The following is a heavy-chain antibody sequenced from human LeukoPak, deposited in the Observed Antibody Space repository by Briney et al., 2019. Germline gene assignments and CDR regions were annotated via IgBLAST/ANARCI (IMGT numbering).Heavy chain of an antibody. CDR1: GFTFSSYA. D-gene: IGHD5-18*01. CDR3: AKHLDGYSYGAYFDY. V-gene: IGHV3-23*01. Sequence: GGSLRLSCAASGFTFSSYAMSWVRQAPGKGLEWVSVISGSGGSTYYADSVKGRFTISRDNSKNTLYLQMNSLRAEDTAVYYCAKHLDGYSYGAYFDYWGQGTLVTVSS. J-gene: IGHJ4*02. CDR2: ISGSGGST.